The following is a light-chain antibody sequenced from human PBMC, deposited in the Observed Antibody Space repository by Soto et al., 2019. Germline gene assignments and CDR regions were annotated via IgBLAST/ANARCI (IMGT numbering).Light chain of an antibody. V-gene: IGKV1-5*01. CDR1: QSVRSW. CDR2: DAS. CDR3: QQYDNYPLT. J-gene: IGKJ4*01. Sequence: DIKMTQSPSTLSASVGDRVTITCRASQSVRSWLAWYQQKPGKAPKFLIYDASTLESGVPSRFSGSGSGTEFTLTISSLQPDDFATYYCQQYDNYPLTFGGGTKVDIK.